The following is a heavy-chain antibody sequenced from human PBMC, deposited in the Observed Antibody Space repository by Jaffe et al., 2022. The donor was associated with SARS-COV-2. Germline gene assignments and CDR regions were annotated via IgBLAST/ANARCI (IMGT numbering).Heavy chain of an antibody. V-gene: IGHV3-23*01. Sequence: EVQLLESGGGLVQPGGSLRLSCATSGFSFSSYAMSWVRQAPGKGLEWVSSISYSGDTTYYADSVKGRFTISRDNSKNTLYLEMNSLRAEDTALYYCANPPHRSAGLYYFGMDVWGQGTTVTVSS. CDR3: ANPPHRSAGLYYFGMDV. CDR1: GFSFSSYA. CDR2: ISYSGDTT. D-gene: IGHD6-13*01. J-gene: IGHJ6*02.